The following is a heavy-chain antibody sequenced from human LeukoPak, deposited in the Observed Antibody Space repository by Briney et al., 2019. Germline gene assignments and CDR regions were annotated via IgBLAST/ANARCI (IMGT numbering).Heavy chain of an antibody. CDR1: GFTFSSYS. J-gene: IGHJ4*02. Sequence: GGSLRLSCAASGFTFSSYSMNWVRQAPGKGLEWVSYISSSSSTIYYADSAKGPITISRDNAQNPLYLQITSPRGEETAVYYCARDLGYCRSTSCPGGYCGERTPVTPSP. CDR3: ARDLGYCRSTSCPGGY. CDR2: ISSSSSTI. V-gene: IGHV3-48*01. D-gene: IGHD2-2*01.